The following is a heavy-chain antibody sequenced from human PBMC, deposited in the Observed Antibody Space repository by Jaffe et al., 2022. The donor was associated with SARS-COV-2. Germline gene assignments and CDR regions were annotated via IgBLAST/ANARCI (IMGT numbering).Heavy chain of an antibody. CDR1: GFTFSTYG. CDR3: VRKGLVRYSPDFDY. J-gene: IGHJ4*02. CDR2: IGGGGATK. Sequence: EVQLVESGGGLVQPGGSLRLSCAASGFTFSTYGMNWVRQAPGKGLEWVSIIGGGGATKYYADSVKGRFTISRDNAKNSLYLQMNSLRVEDTAVYYCVRKGLVRYSPDFDYWGQGALVTVSS. D-gene: IGHD3-10*01. V-gene: IGHV3-48*01.